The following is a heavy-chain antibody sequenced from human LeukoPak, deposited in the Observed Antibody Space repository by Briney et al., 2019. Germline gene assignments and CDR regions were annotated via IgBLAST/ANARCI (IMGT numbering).Heavy chain of an antibody. CDR1: GITFNYYA. V-gene: IGHV3-23*01. CDR2: INVLGSST. CDR3: AKDMVYGDYQSRWSAFDI. Sequence: GGSLRLSCAASGITFNYYAMSWVRQAPGKGLEWVSGINVLGSSTYYGDSVRGRFTISRDNSKNTLDLQMNSLRAEGTAIYYCAKDMVYGDYQSRWSAFDIWGQGTMVTVSS. D-gene: IGHD4-17*01. J-gene: IGHJ3*02.